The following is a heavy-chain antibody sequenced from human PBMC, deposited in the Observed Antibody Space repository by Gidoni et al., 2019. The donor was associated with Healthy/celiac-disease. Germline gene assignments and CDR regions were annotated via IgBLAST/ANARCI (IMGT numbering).Heavy chain of an antibody. CDR2: IYYSGST. CDR1: GGSISSSSYY. Sequence: QLPLQESGPGLVKPSATLSLTCTVSGGSISSSSYYWGWIRQPPGKGLEWIGSIYYSGSTYYNPSLKSRVTISVDTSKNQFSLKLSSVTAADTAVYYCARRNYGDYYFDYWGQGTLVTVSS. CDR3: ARRNYGDYYFDY. V-gene: IGHV4-39*01. J-gene: IGHJ4*02. D-gene: IGHD4-17*01.